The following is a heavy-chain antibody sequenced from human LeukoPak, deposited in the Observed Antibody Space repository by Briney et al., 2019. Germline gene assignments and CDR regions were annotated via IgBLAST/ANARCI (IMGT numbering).Heavy chain of an antibody. CDR2: INHSGST. V-gene: IGHV4-34*01. J-gene: IGHJ6*03. CDR3: ARGPHCSSTSCYNRWGYYYYYMDV. CDR1: GGSFSGYY. Sequence: PSETLSLTCAVYGGSFSGYYWSWIRQPPGKGLEWIGEINHSGSTNYNPSLKSRVTISVDTSKNQFSLKLSSVTAADTAVYYCARGPHCSSTSCYNRWGYYYYYMDVWGKGTTVTVSS. D-gene: IGHD2-2*01.